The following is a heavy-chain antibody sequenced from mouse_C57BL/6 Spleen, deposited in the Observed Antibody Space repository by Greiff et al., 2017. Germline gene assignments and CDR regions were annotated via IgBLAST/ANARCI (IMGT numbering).Heavy chain of an antibody. CDR1: GYTFTSYW. CDR3: ARSDGSSHIRVDY. CDR2: IHPNSGST. D-gene: IGHD1-1*01. J-gene: IGHJ2*01. V-gene: IGHV1-64*01. Sequence: QVQLQQPGAELVKPGASVKLSCKASGYTFTSYWMHWVKQRPGQGLEWIGMIHPNSGSTNYNEKFKSKATLTVDKSSSTAYMQLSSLTSEDSAVYYCARSDGSSHIRVDYWGQGTTLTVSS.